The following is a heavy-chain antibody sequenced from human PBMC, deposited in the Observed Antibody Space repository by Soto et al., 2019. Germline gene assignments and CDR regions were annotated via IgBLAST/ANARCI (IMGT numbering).Heavy chain of an antibody. J-gene: IGHJ6*02. D-gene: IGHD5-12*01. Sequence: QVQLVQSGAEVKKPGSSVKVSCKASGGTFSSYAISWVRQAPGQGLEWMGGIIPIFGTANYAQKFQGRVTFTADESTSPAYMELSSLRSEDRAVYSGARVLRSLGYCYCCMAAWGQGTTGTVSS. CDR1: GGTFSSYA. CDR2: IIPIFGTA. CDR3: ARVLRSLGYCYCCMAA. V-gene: IGHV1-69*12.